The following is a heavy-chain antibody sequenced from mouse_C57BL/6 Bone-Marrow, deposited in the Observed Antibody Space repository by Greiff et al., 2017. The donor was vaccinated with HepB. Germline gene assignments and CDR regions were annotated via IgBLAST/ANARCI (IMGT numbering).Heavy chain of an antibody. CDR3: ARPSMITTGYYFDY. CDR2: IYIGNGYN. Sequence: EVQLQQSGAELVRPGSSVKMSCKTSGYTFTSYGINWVKQRPGQGLEWIGYIYIGNGYNEYNEKFKGKATLTSDTSSRTAYMQLISLTSEDSAIYFCARPSMITTGYYFDYWGQGTTLTVSS. CDR1: GYTFTSYG. J-gene: IGHJ2*01. D-gene: IGHD2-4*01. V-gene: IGHV1-58*01.